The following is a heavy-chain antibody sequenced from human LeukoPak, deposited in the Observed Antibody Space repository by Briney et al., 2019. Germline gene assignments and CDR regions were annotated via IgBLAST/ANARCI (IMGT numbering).Heavy chain of an antibody. CDR3: ARHWVGGYCSGGSCYRGLVDY. D-gene: IGHD2-15*01. CDR1: GYTFTSYA. CDR2: INTNTGNP. Sequence: ASVKVSCKASGYTFTSYAMNWVRQAPGQGLEWMGWINTNTGNPTYAQGFTGRFVFSLDTSVSTAYLQWSSLKASDTAMYYCARHWVGGYCSGGSCYRGLVDYWGQGILVTVSS. V-gene: IGHV7-4-1*02. J-gene: IGHJ4*02.